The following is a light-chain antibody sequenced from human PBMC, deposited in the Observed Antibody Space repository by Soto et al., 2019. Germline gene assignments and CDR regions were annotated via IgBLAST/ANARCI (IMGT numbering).Light chain of an antibody. CDR2: GSS. CDR3: QQYNDWPFFT. J-gene: IGKJ3*01. CDR1: QSVNTN. Sequence: IVMTQSPATLSVSLGKGATLSCRASQSVNTNVAWYQQKPGQAPRLLIYGSSTSATAIPARFSGSGSGTDFTLTISSLQSEDFAVYYCQQYNDWPFFTFGPGTKVYIK. V-gene: IGKV3-15*01.